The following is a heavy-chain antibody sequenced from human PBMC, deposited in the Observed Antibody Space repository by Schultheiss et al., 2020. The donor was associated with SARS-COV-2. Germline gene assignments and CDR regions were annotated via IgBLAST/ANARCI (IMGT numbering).Heavy chain of an antibody. CDR1: GFTFSSYA. J-gene: IGHJ4*02. D-gene: IGHD3-22*01. CDR2: ISYDGSNK. Sequence: GESLKISCAASGFTFSSYAMHWVRQAPGKGLEWVAVISYDGSNKYYADSVKGRFTISRDNSKNTLYLQMNSLRAEDTAVYYCARDGPYYYDSSFGAYFDYWGQGTLVTVSS. V-gene: IGHV3-30*01. CDR3: ARDGPYYYDSSFGAYFDY.